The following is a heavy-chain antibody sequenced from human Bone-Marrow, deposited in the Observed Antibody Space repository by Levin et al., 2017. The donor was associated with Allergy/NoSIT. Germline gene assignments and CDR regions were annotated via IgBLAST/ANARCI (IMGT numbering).Heavy chain of an antibody. J-gene: IGHJ6*02. D-gene: IGHD1-20*01. Sequence: LSLTCAASGFTVSSNYMSWVRQAPGKGLEWVSVLYGGGTPYYADSVKGRFTISRDNSKNTLYLQMNSLRAEDTAVYYCARDSVTGTRYYYYGMDVWGQGTTVTVSS. V-gene: IGHV3-53*01. CDR1: GFTVSSNY. CDR3: ARDSVTGTRYYYYGMDV. CDR2: LYGGGTP.